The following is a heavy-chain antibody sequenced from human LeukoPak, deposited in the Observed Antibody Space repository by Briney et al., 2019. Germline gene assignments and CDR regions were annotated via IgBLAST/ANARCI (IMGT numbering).Heavy chain of an antibody. D-gene: IGHD3-3*01. Sequence: ASVKVSCKAPGYTFTSYGISWVRQAPGQGLEWMGWISAYNGNTNYAQKLQGRVTMTTDTSTSTAYMELRSLRSDDTAVYYCARVNDFWSGYRYYYYGMDVWGQGTTVTVSS. V-gene: IGHV1-18*01. CDR2: ISAYNGNT. J-gene: IGHJ6*02. CDR3: ARVNDFWSGYRYYYYGMDV. CDR1: GYTFTSYG.